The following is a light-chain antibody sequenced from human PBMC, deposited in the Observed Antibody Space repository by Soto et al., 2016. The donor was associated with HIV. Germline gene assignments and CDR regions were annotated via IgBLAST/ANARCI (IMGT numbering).Light chain of an antibody. J-gene: IGKJ2*01. V-gene: IGKV1-6*01. CDR3: LQDCDRPYT. Sequence: AIQMTQPPSSLSAPLGDRVTITCRASQGIKNELGWYQQKPGKAPKLLIYATSSLGGGVPSRFSGSGSGTDFTLTISSLQPEDSASYFCLQDCDRPYTFGQGPSWRSN. CDR1: QGIKNE. CDR2: ATS.